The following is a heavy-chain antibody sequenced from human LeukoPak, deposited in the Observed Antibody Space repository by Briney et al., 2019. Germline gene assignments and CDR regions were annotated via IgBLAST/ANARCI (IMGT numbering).Heavy chain of an antibody. Sequence: GGSLRLSCAASGFTFSSYAMSWVRQAPRKGLEWVSAISGSGGSTYYADSVKGRFTISRDNSKNTLYLQMNSLRAEDTAVYYCAKAPMGYDSSGYYRNWGQGTLVTVSS. J-gene: IGHJ4*02. CDR3: AKAPMGYDSSGYYRN. D-gene: IGHD3-22*01. CDR2: ISGSGGST. CDR1: GFTFSSYA. V-gene: IGHV3-23*01.